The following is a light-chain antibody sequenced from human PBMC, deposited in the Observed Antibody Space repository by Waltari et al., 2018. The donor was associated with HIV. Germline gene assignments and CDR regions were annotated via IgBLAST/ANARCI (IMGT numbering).Light chain of an antibody. V-gene: IGLV1-44*01. CDR1: RCNIGSNT. J-gene: IGLJ2*01. Sequence: QSMLTQPPSASGAPGQRVTISCSGDRCNIGSNTVNWYRQIPGEAPKLLIYVNDQRPAGVPDRFSGSRSGTSASLAINGLRSEDEADYHCAAWDDNLSGLVFGGGTRLTVL. CDR3: AAWDDNLSGLV. CDR2: VND.